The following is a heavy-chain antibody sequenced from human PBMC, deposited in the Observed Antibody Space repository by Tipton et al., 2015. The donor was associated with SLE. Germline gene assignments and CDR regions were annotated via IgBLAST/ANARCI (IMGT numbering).Heavy chain of an antibody. J-gene: IGHJ3*02. CDR3: ARGGVLGFHPSAFDI. V-gene: IGHV4-59*01. CDR1: GGSISSYY. D-gene: IGHD3-10*01. Sequence: GLVKPSETLSLTCTVSGGSISSYYWSWIRQPPGKGLEWIGYIYYSGSTNYSGSTNYNPSLKSRVTISLYTSKSQFSLKLSSVTAADTAVYYCARGGVLGFHPSAFDIWGQETMVTVSS. CDR2: IYYSGSTNYSGST.